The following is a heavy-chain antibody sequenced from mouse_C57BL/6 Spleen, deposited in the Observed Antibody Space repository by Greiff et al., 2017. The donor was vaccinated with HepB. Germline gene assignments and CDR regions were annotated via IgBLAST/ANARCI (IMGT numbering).Heavy chain of an antibody. CDR1: GYTFTSYW. J-gene: IGHJ4*01. D-gene: IGHD2-4*01. Sequence: EVQLQQSGTVLARPGASVKMSCKTSGYTFTSYWMHWVKQRPGQGLEWIGAIYPGNSDTSYNQKFKGKAKLTAVTSASTAYMELSSLTNEDSAVYYCTRSILYDYDGHYYAMDYWGQGTSVTVSS. CDR3: TRSILYDYDGHYYAMDY. V-gene: IGHV1-5*01. CDR2: IYPGNSDT.